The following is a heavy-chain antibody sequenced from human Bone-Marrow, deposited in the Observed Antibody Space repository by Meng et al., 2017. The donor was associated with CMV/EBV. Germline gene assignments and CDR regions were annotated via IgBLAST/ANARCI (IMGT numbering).Heavy chain of an antibody. CDR2: IRYDGSNK. J-gene: IGHJ6*02. D-gene: IGHD1-26*01. V-gene: IGHV3-30*02. CDR3: ARGVTILGGGVGGLFDYYYYYGMDV. Sequence: GESLKISCAASGFTFSSYGMHWVRQAPGKGLEWVAFIRYDGSNKYYADSVKGRFTISRDNAKNSLYLQMNSLRAEDTAVYYCARGVTILGGGVGGLFDYYYYYGMDVWGQGTTVTVSS. CDR1: GFTFSSYG.